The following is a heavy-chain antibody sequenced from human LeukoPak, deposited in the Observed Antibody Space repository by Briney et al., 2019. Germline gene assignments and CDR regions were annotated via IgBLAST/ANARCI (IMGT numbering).Heavy chain of an antibody. CDR1: GGSISSGGYY. Sequence: SQTLSLTCTVSGGSISSGGYYWSWIRQPPGKGLEWIGYIYHSGSTYYNPSLKSRVTISVDRSKNQFSLKLSSVTAADTAVYYCARGVIAARRPSYYFDYWGQGTLVTVSS. D-gene: IGHD6-6*01. CDR2: IYHSGST. V-gene: IGHV4-30-2*01. J-gene: IGHJ4*02. CDR3: ARGVIAARRPSYYFDY.